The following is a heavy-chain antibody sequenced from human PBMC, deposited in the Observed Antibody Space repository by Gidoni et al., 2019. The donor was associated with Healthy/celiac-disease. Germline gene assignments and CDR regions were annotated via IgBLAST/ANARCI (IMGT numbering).Heavy chain of an antibody. Sequence: EVQLVQSGAEVNKPGESLNISCKGSGYSFTSYLLGWVRQMPGKGLEWMGIIYPGDSDTRYSPSFQGQVTISADKSISTAYLQWSSLKASDTAMYYCARPSGMEWEHVHFDYWGQGTLVTVSS. D-gene: IGHD1-26*01. CDR1: GYSFTSYL. CDR2: IYPGDSDT. CDR3: ARPSGMEWEHVHFDY. J-gene: IGHJ4*02. V-gene: IGHV5-51*01.